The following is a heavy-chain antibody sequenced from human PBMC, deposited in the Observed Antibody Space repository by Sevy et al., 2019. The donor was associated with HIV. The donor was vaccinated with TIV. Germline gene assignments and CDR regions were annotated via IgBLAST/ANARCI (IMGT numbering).Heavy chain of an antibody. CDR1: GYTFPAFS. D-gene: IGHD3-3*01. CDR2: IRSKAYGGTT. CDR3: TRGKTDFWSGYYTRYYYYYGMDV. J-gene: IGHJ6*02. Sequence: GGSLRLSCTASGYTFPAFSFNWVRQAPGKGLEWVGFIRSKAYGGTTEYAASVKGRFTISRDDSKSIAYLQMNSLKTEDTAVYYCTRGKTDFWSGYYTRYYYYYGMDVWGQGTTVTVSS. V-gene: IGHV3-49*04.